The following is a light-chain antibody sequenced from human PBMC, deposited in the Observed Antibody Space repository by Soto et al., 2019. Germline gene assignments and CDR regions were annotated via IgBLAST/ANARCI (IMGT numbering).Light chain of an antibody. J-gene: IGKJ1*01. CDR1: QDISGW. V-gene: IGKV1-12*01. CDR2: AAS. CDR3: QQANSFPWT. Sequence: IQLTQSPSSLSASVGDRFTITCRASQDISGWLAWFQQHPGKAPNLLIYAASILQSGVPSRFSGSGSGTDFTLTITYLQPEDFATYYCQQANSFPWTVGQGTKV.